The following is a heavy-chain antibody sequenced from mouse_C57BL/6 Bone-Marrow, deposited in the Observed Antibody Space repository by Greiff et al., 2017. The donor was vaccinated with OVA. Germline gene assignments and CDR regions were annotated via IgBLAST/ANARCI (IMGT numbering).Heavy chain of an antibody. CDR2: INPGSGGT. D-gene: IGHD2-3*01. CDR1: GYAFSNYL. V-gene: IGHV1-54*01. Sequence: VQLQQSGAELVRPGTSVKVSCKASGYAFSNYLIEWVKQRPGQGLEWIGVINPGSGGTNYNEKFKGKATLTADKSSSTAYMQLSSLTSEDSAVYFGERIYDGYVRHYFDHWGQCTTLTVSS. J-gene: IGHJ2*01. CDR3: ERIYDGYVRHYFDH.